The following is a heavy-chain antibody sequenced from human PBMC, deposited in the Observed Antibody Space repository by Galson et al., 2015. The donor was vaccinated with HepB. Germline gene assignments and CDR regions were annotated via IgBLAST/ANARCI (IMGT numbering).Heavy chain of an antibody. D-gene: IGHD2-2*01. J-gene: IGHJ3*02. CDR1: GYTFTSYG. Sequence: SVKVSCKASGYTFTSYGISWVRQAPGQGLEWMGWISAYNGNTNYAQKLQGRVTMTTDTSTSTAYMELSSLRSEDTAVYYCARESSRTNAFDIWGQGTMVTVSS. CDR3: ARESSRTNAFDI. V-gene: IGHV1-18*01. CDR2: ISAYNGNT.